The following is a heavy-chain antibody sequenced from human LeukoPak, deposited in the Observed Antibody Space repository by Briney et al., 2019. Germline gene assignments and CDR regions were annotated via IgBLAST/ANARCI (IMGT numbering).Heavy chain of an antibody. CDR1: GFTFSNYV. D-gene: IGHD3-3*01. Sequence: GGSLRLSCAVSGFTFSNYVMSWVRQAPGKGLEWVSAISGSGGSTNYADSVKGRFTISRDNSKNTLYLQMNSLRAEDTAVYYCAKDGREFCSGYFLFDSGGQGTLVTVSS. CDR3: AKDGREFCSGYFLFDS. CDR2: ISGSGGST. J-gene: IGHJ4*02. V-gene: IGHV3-23*01.